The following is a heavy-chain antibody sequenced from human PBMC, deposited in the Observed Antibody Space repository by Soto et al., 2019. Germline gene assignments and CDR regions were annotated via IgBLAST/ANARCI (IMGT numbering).Heavy chain of an antibody. J-gene: IGHJ4*02. Sequence: QVTLKESGPVLVKPTETLTLTCTVSGFSLSNARMGVSWIRQPPGKALEWLAHIFSNDEKSYSTSLKSRLTISKDTSKSQVVLTMTNIDPVDTATYYCALEGGDYWGQGTLVTVSS. V-gene: IGHV2-26*01. CDR3: ALEGGDY. CDR2: IFSNDEK. CDR1: GFSLSNARMG.